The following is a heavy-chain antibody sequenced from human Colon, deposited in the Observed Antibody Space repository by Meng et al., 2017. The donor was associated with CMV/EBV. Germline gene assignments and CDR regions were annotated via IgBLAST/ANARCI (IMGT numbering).Heavy chain of an antibody. Sequence: GESLKISCAASGFTFGSYAMSWVRQAPGRGLEWVSTISGNGGVTYYADSVKGRLIVSRVNSENTLYLQMNSLRAEDTAVYYCAKGSLEWLYYGMDVWGQGTTVTVSS. CDR3: AKGSLEWLYYGMDV. D-gene: IGHD3-3*01. CDR1: GFTFGSYA. J-gene: IGHJ6*02. CDR2: ISGNGGVT. V-gene: IGHV3-23*01.